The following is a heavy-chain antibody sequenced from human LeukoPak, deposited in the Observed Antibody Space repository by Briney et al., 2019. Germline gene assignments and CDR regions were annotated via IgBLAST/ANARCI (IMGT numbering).Heavy chain of an antibody. CDR1: GGSISSSSYY. J-gene: IGHJ3*02. V-gene: IGHV4-39*01. Sequence: PSETLSLTCTVSGGSISSSSYYWGWIRQPPGKGLEWIGSIYYSGSTYCNPSLKSRVTISVDTSKNQFSLKLSSVTAADTAVYYCARWDPLTNSGSYVDAFDIWGQGTMVTVSS. CDR3: ARWDPLTNSGSYVDAFDI. D-gene: IGHD1-26*01. CDR2: IYYSGST.